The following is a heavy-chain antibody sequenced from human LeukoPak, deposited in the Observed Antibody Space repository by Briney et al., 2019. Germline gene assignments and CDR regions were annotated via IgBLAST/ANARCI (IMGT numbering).Heavy chain of an antibody. CDR1: GGTFSSYA. CDR3: ARECGGSCYGDYYYGMDV. CDR2: IIPIFGTA. J-gene: IGHJ6*02. Sequence: SVKVSCKASGGTFSSYAIGWVRQAPGQGLEWMGGIIPIFGTANYAQKFQGRVTITADESTSTAYMELSSLRSEDTAVYYCARECGGSCYGDYYYGMDVWGQGTTVTVSS. V-gene: IGHV1-69*13. D-gene: IGHD2-15*01.